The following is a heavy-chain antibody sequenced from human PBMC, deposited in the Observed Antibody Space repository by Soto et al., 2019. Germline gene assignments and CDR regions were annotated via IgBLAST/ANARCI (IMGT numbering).Heavy chain of an antibody. Sequence: EVQLVESGGGLVQPGGSLRLSCAASGFTFNNYWMHWVRQVPGKGLEWVSRINTDGSTTNYADSVMGQFTITRDNADNTVYLQMNSLRAEDTSVYYCARGIYLQYGLDVWGQGATVTVSS. D-gene: IGHD3-16*02. CDR3: ARGIYLQYGLDV. V-gene: IGHV3-74*01. CDR2: INTDGSTT. J-gene: IGHJ6*02. CDR1: GFTFNNYW.